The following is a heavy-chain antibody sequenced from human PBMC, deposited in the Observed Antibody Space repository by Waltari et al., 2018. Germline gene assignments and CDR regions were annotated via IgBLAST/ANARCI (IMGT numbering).Heavy chain of an antibody. CDR1: GFTLSSYR. CDR2: ISSSSSYI. Sequence: EVQLVESGGGLVKPGGSLRLSCPSSGFTLSSYRMNWVRQAPGKGLEWVSSISSSSSYIYYADSVKGRFTISRDNAKNSLYLQMNSLRAEDTSVYYCAGGSGDHGYWGQGTLVTVSS. D-gene: IGHD6-19*01. J-gene: IGHJ4*02. V-gene: IGHV3-21*01. CDR3: AGGSGDHGY.